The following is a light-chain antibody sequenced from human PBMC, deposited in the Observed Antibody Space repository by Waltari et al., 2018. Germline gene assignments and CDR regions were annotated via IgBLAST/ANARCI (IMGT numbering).Light chain of an antibody. CDR3: QQSYDSPLT. J-gene: IGKJ4*01. CDR1: QTIDVW. V-gene: IGKV1-5*03. Sequence: DFQMTQSPSTLSASVGDRVTITCRASQTIDVWLAWYQHKAGKAPELLISRASDLQSGVPSRFSGSGSGTEFSLTINNLQPDDFATYYCQQSYDSPLTFGGGTKVEI. CDR2: RAS.